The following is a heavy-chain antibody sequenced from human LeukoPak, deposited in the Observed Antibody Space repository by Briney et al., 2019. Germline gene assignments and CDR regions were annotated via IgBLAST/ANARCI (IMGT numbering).Heavy chain of an antibody. V-gene: IGHV1-2*02. D-gene: IGHD3-22*01. CDR1: GYTFTGYY. J-gene: IGHJ4*02. CDR2: MNPNSGGT. CDR3: ARVSPKYDGSGYYNY. Sequence: ASVKVSCKASGYTFTGYYMHWVRQAPGQGLEWMGWMNPNSGGTNHAQKFQGRVTMTRDTSISTAYMELSRLRSDDTAVYYCARVSPKYDGSGYYNYWGQGALVTVSS.